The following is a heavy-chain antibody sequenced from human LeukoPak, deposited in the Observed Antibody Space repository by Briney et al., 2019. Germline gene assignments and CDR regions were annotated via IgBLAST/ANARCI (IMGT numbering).Heavy chain of an antibody. CDR2: ISSSSSYI. Sequence: PGGSLRLSCAASGFTFSSYSMNWVRQAPGKGLEWVSSISSSSSYIYYADSVKGRFTISRDNAKNSLYLQMNSLRVEDTAVYYCARVGGVTMIPWGQGTLVTVSS. D-gene: IGHD3-22*01. CDR3: ARVGGVTMIP. V-gene: IGHV3-21*01. CDR1: GFTFSSYS. J-gene: IGHJ5*02.